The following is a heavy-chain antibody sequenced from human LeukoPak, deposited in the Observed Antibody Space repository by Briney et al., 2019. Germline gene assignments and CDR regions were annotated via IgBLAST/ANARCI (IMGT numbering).Heavy chain of an antibody. CDR2: ISSSSSYI. J-gene: IGHJ4*02. Sequence: PGGSLRLSCAASGFTFSSYEMNWVRQAPGKGLEWVSSISSSSSYIYYADSVKGRFTISRDNAKNSLYLQMNSLRAEDTAVYYCARVVDHDYGDYYLDYWGQGTLVTVSS. D-gene: IGHD4-17*01. CDR1: GFTFSSYE. CDR3: ARVVDHDYGDYYLDY. V-gene: IGHV3-21*01.